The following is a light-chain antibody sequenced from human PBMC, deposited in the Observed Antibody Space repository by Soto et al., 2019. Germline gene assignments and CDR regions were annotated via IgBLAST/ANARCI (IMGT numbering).Light chain of an antibody. V-gene: IGKV1-39*01. CDR3: QHSYNTPRT. Sequence: DIEITQSPSSLSATVGDRVTVTCRASQTISNFLNWYQQTPGKAPKLLIYGASNLQSGVPSRFSGSGSGTDFTLTISSLQPEDFATYFCQHSYNTPRTFGQGTKVDTK. CDR2: GAS. J-gene: IGKJ1*01. CDR1: QTISNF.